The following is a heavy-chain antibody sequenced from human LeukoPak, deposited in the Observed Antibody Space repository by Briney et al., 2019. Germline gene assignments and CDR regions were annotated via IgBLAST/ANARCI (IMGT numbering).Heavy chain of an antibody. CDR3: ARLSSGWYDP. D-gene: IGHD6-19*01. CDR2: ISGSGGTT. V-gene: IGHV3-23*01. J-gene: IGHJ5*02. Sequence: GGSLRLSCAAPGLTFSSHAMSWVRQAPGKGLEWVSLISGSGGTTYYADSVKGRFTISRDNSKNTLSLQMSSLRVEDTAIYYCARLSSGWYDPWGQGTLVTVSS. CDR1: GLTFSSHA.